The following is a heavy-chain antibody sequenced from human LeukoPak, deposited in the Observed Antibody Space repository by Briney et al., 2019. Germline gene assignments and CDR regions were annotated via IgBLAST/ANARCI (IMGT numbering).Heavy chain of an antibody. CDR2: ISGSSSYT. CDR3: ARDARSWFDP. CDR1: GFTFSSYA. J-gene: IGHJ5*02. V-gene: IGHV3-11*05. Sequence: GGSLRLSCAASGFTFSSYAMSWVRQAPGKGLEWISYISGSSSYTNYADSVKGRFTISRDNAKNSLYLQMNSLRAEDTAVYYCARDARSWFDPWGQGTLVAVSS.